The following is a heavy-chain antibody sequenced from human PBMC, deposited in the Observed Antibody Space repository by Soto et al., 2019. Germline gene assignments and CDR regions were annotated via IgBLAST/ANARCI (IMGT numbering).Heavy chain of an antibody. J-gene: IGHJ5*02. V-gene: IGHV4-30-4*01. CDR3: ARGVTVFGLVSRFWFDP. Sequence: SETLSLTCTVAGGSISSGDYSWSWVRQSPGKGLEWIGHIYNSGITYYNPSLKSRVVISIDTSRNQFSLRLNSLTAADRAVYFCARGVTVFGLVSRFWFDPWGQGTVVTVSS. CDR1: GGSISSGDYS. CDR2: IYNSGIT. D-gene: IGHD3-3*01.